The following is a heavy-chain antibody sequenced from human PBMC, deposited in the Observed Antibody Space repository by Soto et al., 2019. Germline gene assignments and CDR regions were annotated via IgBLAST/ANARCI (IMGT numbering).Heavy chain of an antibody. CDR1: GFMFSAYA. CDR2: MSYDGTNK. Sequence: GGSLRLSCTASGFMFSAYAMLWVRQAPGKGLEWVAAMSYDGTNKYYADSLKGRFTISRDNSKNTLFLQMSSLTADDSAVYYCARDPSPYTSGWYGIDFWGLGTLVTVSS. CDR3: ARDPSPYTSGWYGIDF. J-gene: IGHJ4*01. V-gene: IGHV3-30-3*01. D-gene: IGHD6-19*01.